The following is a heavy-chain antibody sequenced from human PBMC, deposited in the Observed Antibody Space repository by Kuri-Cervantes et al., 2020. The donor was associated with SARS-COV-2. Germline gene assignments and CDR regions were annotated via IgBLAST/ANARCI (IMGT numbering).Heavy chain of an antibody. CDR2: ISSYNGNT. V-gene: IGHV1-18*01. Sequence: ASVKVSCKASGYTFASYGISWVRQAPGQGLEWMGWISSYNGNTNYAQKLQGRVTMATDTSTSTVYMELRSLISDDTAVYYCATTSGMGPRYGLDVWGQGTTVTVSS. D-gene: IGHD1-26*01. CDR3: ATTSGMGPRYGLDV. CDR1: GYTFASYG. J-gene: IGHJ6*02.